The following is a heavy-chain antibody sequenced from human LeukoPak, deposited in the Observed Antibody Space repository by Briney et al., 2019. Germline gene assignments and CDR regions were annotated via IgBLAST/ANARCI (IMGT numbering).Heavy chain of an antibody. V-gene: IGHV1-24*01. D-gene: IGHD6-19*01. J-gene: IGHJ4*02. CDR2: FDPEDGET. Sequence: ASVKVSCKVSGYTLTELSMHWVRQAPGRGLEWMGGFDPEDGETIYAQKFQGRVTMTEDTSTDTAYMELSSLRSEDTAVYYCAVSLAVAGYFDYWGQGTLVTVSS. CDR1: GYTLTELS. CDR3: AVSLAVAGYFDY.